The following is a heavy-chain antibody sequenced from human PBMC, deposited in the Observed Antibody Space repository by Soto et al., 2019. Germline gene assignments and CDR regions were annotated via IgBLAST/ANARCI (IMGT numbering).Heavy chain of an antibody. D-gene: IGHD5-18*01. V-gene: IGHV1-24*01. J-gene: IGHJ6*02. CDR1: GYTLTELS. CDR3: ATDLNTAMVTMMDV. Sequence: ASVKVSCKVSGYTLTELSMHWVRQAPGKGLEWMGGFDPEDGETIYAQKFQGRVTMTEDTSTDTAYMELSSLRSEDTAVYYCATDLNTAMVTMMDVWGQGTTVTVSS. CDR2: FDPEDGET.